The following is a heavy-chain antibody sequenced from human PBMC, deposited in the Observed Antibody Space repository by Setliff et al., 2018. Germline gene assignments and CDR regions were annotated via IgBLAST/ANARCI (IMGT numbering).Heavy chain of an antibody. Sequence: PSETLSLTCTVSGGSISSGSYYWSWIRQPAGKGLEWIGRIYTSGSTNYNPSLKSRVTISVDTSKNKFSLKLSSVTAADTAVYYCARDVRYYYGSGSYYNDWFDPWGQGTLVTVSS. CDR3: ARDVRYYYGSGSYYNDWFDP. J-gene: IGHJ5*02. CDR1: GGSISSGSYY. V-gene: IGHV4-61*02. CDR2: IYTSGST. D-gene: IGHD3-10*01.